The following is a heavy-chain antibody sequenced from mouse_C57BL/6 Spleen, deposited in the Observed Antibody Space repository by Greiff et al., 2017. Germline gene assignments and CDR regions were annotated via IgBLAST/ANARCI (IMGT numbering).Heavy chain of an antibody. J-gene: IGHJ4*01. CDR1: GYTFTSYW. Sequence: VQLQQSGAELVKPGASVKLSCKASGYTFTSYWMQWVKQRPGQGLEWIGEIDPSDSYTNYNQKFKGKATLTVDTSSSTAYMQLSSLASEDSAVYDCARGRDITTEGYAMDYWGQGTSVTVSS. CDR3: ARGRDITTEGYAMDY. CDR2: IDPSDSYT. D-gene: IGHD1-1*01. V-gene: IGHV1-50*01.